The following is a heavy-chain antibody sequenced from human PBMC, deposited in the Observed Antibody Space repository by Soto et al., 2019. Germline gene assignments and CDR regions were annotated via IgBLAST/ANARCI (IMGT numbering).Heavy chain of an antibody. Sequence: QVQLQESGPGLVKPSQTLSVTCTVSGGSISSGGYYWSWIRQHPGKGLEWIGYIYYSGSTYYNPSLKSRVTISVDTSKNQFSLKLSSLTAADTAVYYCARSSTSANYFDYWGQGTLVTVSS. CDR2: IYYSGST. CDR3: ARSSTSANYFDY. V-gene: IGHV4-31*03. D-gene: IGHD2-2*01. J-gene: IGHJ4*02. CDR1: GGSISSGGYY.